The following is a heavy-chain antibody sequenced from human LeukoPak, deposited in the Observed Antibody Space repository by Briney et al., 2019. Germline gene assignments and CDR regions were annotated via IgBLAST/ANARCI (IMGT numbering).Heavy chain of an antibody. D-gene: IGHD5-18*01. J-gene: IGHJ6*04. CDR2: IYHSGST. CDR1: GYSISSGYY. V-gene: IGHV4-38-2*01. Sequence: SETLSLTCAVSGYSISSGYYWGWIRQPPGKGLEWIGSIYHSGSTYYNPSLKSRVTISVDTSKNQFSLKLSSVTAADTAVYYCAKVDTAMVHLDVWGKGTTVTVSS. CDR3: AKVDTAMVHLDV.